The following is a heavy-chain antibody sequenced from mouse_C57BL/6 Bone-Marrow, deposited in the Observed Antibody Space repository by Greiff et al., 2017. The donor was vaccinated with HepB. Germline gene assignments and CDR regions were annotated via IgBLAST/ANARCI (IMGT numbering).Heavy chain of an antibody. D-gene: IGHD3-2*02. CDR2: ISNGGGST. J-gene: IGHJ1*03. V-gene: IGHV5-12*01. Sequence: EVKLMESGGGLVQPGGSLKLSCAASGFTFSDYYMYWVRQTPEKRLEWVAYISNGGGSTYYPDTVKGRFTISRDNAKNTLYLQMSRLKSEDTAMYYCARPPRRLSYWYFDVWGTGTTVTVSS. CDR1: GFTFSDYY. CDR3: ARPPRRLSYWYFDV.